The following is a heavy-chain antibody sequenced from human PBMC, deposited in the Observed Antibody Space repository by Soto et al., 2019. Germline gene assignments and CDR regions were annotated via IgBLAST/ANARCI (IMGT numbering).Heavy chain of an antibody. J-gene: IGHJ4*02. V-gene: IGHV4-4*02. CDR1: GGSITDKW. CDR2: VHHSGST. D-gene: IGHD3-16*01. CDR3: AREGDHPFSLGY. Sequence: QVQLQESGPGLVKPSGILSLTCAVSGGSITDKWWSWIRQTPGKGLEWIGEVHHSGSTNYSPFLKSRVTMSVDTSKNDLSLTLFSLTAADTAIYYCAREGDHPFSLGYWGQGTLVTVSS.